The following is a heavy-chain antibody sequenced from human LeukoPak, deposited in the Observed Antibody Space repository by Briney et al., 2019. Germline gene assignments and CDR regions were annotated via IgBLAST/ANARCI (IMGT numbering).Heavy chain of an antibody. D-gene: IGHD3-22*01. CDR1: GFTFSSYW. Sequence: PGGSLRLSCAASGFTFSSYWMHWVRQAPGKGLVWVSRINSDGSSTSYADSVKGRFTISRDNAKNTLYLQMNSLRAEDTAVYYCARDPGYYDSSEYFQHWGQGTLVTVSS. CDR2: INSDGSST. CDR3: ARDPGYYDSSEYFQH. V-gene: IGHV3-74*01. J-gene: IGHJ1*01.